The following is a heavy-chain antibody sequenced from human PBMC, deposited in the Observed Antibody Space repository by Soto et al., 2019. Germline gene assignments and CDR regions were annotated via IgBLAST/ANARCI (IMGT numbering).Heavy chain of an antibody. CDR1: GFTFSSYA. V-gene: IGHV3-30-3*01. Sequence: PGGSLRLSCAASGFTFSSYAMHWVRQAPGKGLEWVAVISYDGSNKYYADSVKGRFTISRDNSKNTLYLQMNSLRAEDTAVYYCARESEQWLGSFDYWGQGTLVTVSS. CDR3: ARESEQWLGSFDY. J-gene: IGHJ4*02. D-gene: IGHD6-19*01. CDR2: ISYDGSNK.